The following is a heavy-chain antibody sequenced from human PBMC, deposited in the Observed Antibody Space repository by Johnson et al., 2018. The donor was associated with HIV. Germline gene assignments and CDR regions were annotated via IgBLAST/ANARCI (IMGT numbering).Heavy chain of an antibody. CDR2: ISYDGSNK. V-gene: IGHV3-30-3*01. J-gene: IGHJ3*02. Sequence: QVQLVESGGGVVQPGRSLRLSCAASGFTFSNYAMHRVRQAPGKGLEWVALISYDGSNKYHADSVKGRFPISRDNSKKTLYLQMNSLRAEDTALYYCARDARITMIVVVIPNDAFDIWGQGTMVTVSS. D-gene: IGHD3-22*01. CDR1: GFTFSNYA. CDR3: ARDARITMIVVVIPNDAFDI.